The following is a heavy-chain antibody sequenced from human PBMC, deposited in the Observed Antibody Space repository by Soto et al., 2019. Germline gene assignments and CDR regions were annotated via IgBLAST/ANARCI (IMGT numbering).Heavy chain of an antibody. J-gene: IGHJ4*02. D-gene: IGHD2-15*01. Sequence: SETLSLTCTVSGGSIYRSGYYWGWIRQPPGRGLEWIGNIDYNGVTYSNPSLKSRVTISRDTSKNQFSLKLTSVTAADTALYYCGRVLVGATGHTDSDSWGPGTLVTVSS. CDR1: GGSIYRSGYY. V-gene: IGHV4-39*01. CDR2: IDYNGVT. CDR3: GRVLVGATGHTDSDS.